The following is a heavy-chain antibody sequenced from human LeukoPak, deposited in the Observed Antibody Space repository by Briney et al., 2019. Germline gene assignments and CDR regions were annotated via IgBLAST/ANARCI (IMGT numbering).Heavy chain of an antibody. D-gene: IGHD2-2*01. CDR3: ARGTPELDY. J-gene: IGHJ4*02. CDR1: GLPFSSYA. Sequence: SGGSLRLSCAASGLPFSSYAMSWVRQAPGKGLEWVSAISAGGRSTYYSDSVRGRFTISRDNSKNTLFLQLNSLRAEDTAVYFCARGTPELDYWGQGTLVTVSS. V-gene: IGHV3-23*01. CDR2: ISAGGRST.